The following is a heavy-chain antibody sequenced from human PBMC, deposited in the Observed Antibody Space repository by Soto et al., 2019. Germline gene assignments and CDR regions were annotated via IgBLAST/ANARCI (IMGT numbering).Heavy chain of an antibody. CDR1: GYTFTSSG. CDR3: ARVSDYGDYDYGMDV. V-gene: IGHV1-18*01. CDR2: ISAYNGNT. D-gene: IGHD4-17*01. J-gene: IGHJ6*02. Sequence: GASVKVSCKASGYTFTSSGISWVRQAPGQGLEWMGWISAYNGNTNYAQKLQGRVTMTTDTSTSTAYMELRSLRSDDTAVYYCARVSDYGDYDYGMDVWGQGTTVTVSS.